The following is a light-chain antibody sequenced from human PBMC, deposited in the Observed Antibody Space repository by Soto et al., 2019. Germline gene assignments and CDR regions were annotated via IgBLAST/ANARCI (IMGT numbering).Light chain of an antibody. CDR1: ESVVHSNGNTY. CDR3: MQATHFPRT. CDR2: KIS. V-gene: IGKV2-24*01. J-gene: IGKJ1*01. Sequence: DVVMTQTPLSSPVTLGQSASISFRASESVVHSNGNTYVNWLQQRPGQPPRLLIYKISKRFSGVPDRFSGSGAGTDFTLKISRVEAEDVGVYYCMQATHFPRTFGQGTKVDIK.